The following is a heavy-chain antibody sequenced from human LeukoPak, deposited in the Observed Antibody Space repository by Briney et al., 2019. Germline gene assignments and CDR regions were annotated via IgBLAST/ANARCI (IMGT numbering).Heavy chain of an antibody. CDR3: ARGPNGSGSPYYFDY. Sequence: GGSLRLSCAASGFTFSSYAMHWVRQAPGKGLEWVAVISYDGSNKYYADSVKGRFTISRDNSKNTLYLQMNSLRAEDTAVYYCARGPNGSGSPYYFDYWGQGTLATVSS. V-gene: IGHV3-30*04. CDR1: GFTFSSYA. D-gene: IGHD3-10*01. CDR2: ISYDGSNK. J-gene: IGHJ4*02.